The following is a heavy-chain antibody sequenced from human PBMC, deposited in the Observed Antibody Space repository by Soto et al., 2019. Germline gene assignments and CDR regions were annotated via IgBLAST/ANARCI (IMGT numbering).Heavy chain of an antibody. CDR1: GGSISSYY. D-gene: IGHD6-6*01. Sequence: SETLSLTCTVSGGSISSYYWSWIRQPPGKGLEWIGYIYYSGSTNYNPSLKSRVTISVDTSKNQFSLKLSSVTAADTAVYYCAYSSSHYYYYGMDVWGQGTTVTVS. CDR3: AYSSSHYYYYGMDV. CDR2: IYYSGST. V-gene: IGHV4-59*01. J-gene: IGHJ6*02.